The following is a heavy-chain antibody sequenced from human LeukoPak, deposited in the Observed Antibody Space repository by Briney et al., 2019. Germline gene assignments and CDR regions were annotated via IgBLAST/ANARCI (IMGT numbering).Heavy chain of an antibody. V-gene: IGHV4-59*11. CDR1: GGSISSHY. J-gene: IGHJ4*02. CDR2: IYNSGST. CDR3: ARGGYSYGYDDDFEY. Sequence: PSETLSLTCTVSGGSISSHYWSWIRQPPGKGLEWIGYIYNSGSTNYNPSFKSRVTISVDTSKNQFSLKLTSVTAADTAVYYCARGGYSYGYDDDFEYWGQGILVTVS. D-gene: IGHD5-18*01.